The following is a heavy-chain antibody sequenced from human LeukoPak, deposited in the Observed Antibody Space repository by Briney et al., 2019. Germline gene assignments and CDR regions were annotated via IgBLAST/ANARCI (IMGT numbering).Heavy chain of an antibody. D-gene: IGHD2-15*01. J-gene: IGHJ5*02. CDR1: GGSISSSSYY. Sequence: SETLSLTCTVSGGSISSSSYYWGWIRQPPGKGLEWIGSIYYSGSTYYNPSLKSRVTISVDTSKNQFSLKLSSVTAADTAVYYCARDQGSGWFDPWGQGTLVTVSS. CDR2: IYYSGST. V-gene: IGHV4-39*07. CDR3: ARDQGSGWFDP.